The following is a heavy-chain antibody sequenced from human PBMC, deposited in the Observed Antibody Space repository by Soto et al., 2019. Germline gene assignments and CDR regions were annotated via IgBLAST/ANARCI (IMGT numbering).Heavy chain of an antibody. D-gene: IGHD1-1*01. V-gene: IGHV5-10-1*01. Sequence: PGESLKISCKGSGYSFTSYWISWVRQMPGKGLEWMGRIDPSDSYTNYSPSFQGHVTISADKSISTAYLQWSSLKASDTAMYYCAREPLGWATTIAYYFDYWGQGTLVTVSS. CDR3: AREPLGWATTIAYYFDY. J-gene: IGHJ4*02. CDR1: GYSFTSYW. CDR2: IDPSDSYT.